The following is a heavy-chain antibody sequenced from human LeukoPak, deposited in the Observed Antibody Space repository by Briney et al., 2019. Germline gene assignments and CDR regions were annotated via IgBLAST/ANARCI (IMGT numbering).Heavy chain of an antibody. CDR3: AKDTTGGFDY. D-gene: IGHD4-17*01. J-gene: IGHJ4*02. CDR1: GFTFSTYG. V-gene: IGHV3-30*18. CDR2: ISYDGSTK. Sequence: GGSLRLSCTASGFTFSTYGMHWVRQAPGKGLEWVTLISYDGSTKYYSDSVKGRFTLSRDNSKNTLYLQMNSLRAEDTAVYYCAKDTTGGFDYWGQGTLVTVSS.